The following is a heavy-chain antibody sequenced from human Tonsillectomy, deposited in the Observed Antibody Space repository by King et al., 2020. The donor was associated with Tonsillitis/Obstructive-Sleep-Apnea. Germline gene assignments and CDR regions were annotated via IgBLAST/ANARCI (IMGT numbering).Heavy chain of an antibody. Sequence: VQLVESGGGLVKPGGSLRLSCAASGFSFSITWMNWVRQAPGKGLEWVGRVKSKPDGETTDYAAPVKGRFTISRDDSENTLYLQMNSLKTEDTAVYYCTADTYRSSAQAFDYWGQGTLVTVSS. J-gene: IGHJ4*02. V-gene: IGHV3-15*01. CDR2: VKSKPDGETT. CDR3: TADTYRSSAQAFDY. D-gene: IGHD2-2*01. CDR1: GFSFSITW.